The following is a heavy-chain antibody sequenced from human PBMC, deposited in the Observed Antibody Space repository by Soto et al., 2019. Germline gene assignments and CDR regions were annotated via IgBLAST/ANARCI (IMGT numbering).Heavy chain of an antibody. CDR3: AKEGEYSSGWDNFDY. D-gene: IGHD6-19*01. CDR2: ISGSGGST. CDR1: GFTFSSYA. J-gene: IGHJ4*02. V-gene: IGHV3-23*01. Sequence: EVQLLESGGGLVQPGGSLRLSCAASGFTFSSYAMSWVRQAPGKWLEWVSAISGSGGSTYYADSVKGRFTISRDNSKNTQYLQMNSLRAEDTAVYYCAKEGEYSSGWDNFDYCGQGTLVTVSS.